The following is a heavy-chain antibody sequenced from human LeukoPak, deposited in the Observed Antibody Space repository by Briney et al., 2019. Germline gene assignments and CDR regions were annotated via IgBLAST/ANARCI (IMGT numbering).Heavy chain of an antibody. Sequence: SVKVSCKASGGTFISYAISWVRQAPGQGLEWMGGIIPIFGTANYAQKFQGRVTITTDESTSTAYMELSSLRSEDTAVYYCARARTVTHRFDYWGQGTLVTVSS. CDR2: IIPIFGTA. D-gene: IGHD4-17*01. V-gene: IGHV1-69*05. J-gene: IGHJ4*02. CDR3: ARARTVTHRFDY. CDR1: GGTFISYA.